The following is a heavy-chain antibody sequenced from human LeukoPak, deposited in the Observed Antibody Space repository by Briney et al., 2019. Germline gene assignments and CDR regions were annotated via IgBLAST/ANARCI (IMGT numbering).Heavy chain of an antibody. CDR1: GYSISSGFY. J-gene: IGHJ4*02. D-gene: IGHD1-1*01. V-gene: IGHV4-38-2*02. CDR3: ARGVGLTQGGTFDY. CDR2: IYHSGST. Sequence: PSETLSLTCTVSGYSISSGFYWGWIRQPPGKGLEWIGSIYHSGSTHYNSSLKSRVTISVDTSKNQLSLKLSSVTAADTAVYYCARGVGLTQGGTFDYWGQGTLVTVSS.